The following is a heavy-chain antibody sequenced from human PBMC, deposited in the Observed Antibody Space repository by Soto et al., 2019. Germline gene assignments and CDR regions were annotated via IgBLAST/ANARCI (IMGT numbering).Heavy chain of an antibody. D-gene: IGHD3-10*01. CDR3: ARDAKGATYGSGSYRHYYYYGMDV. J-gene: IGHJ6*02. Sequence: PSETLSLTCTVSGGSISSGDYYWSWIRQPPGKGLEWIGYIYYSGSTYYNPSLKSRVTISVDTSKNQFPLKLSSVTAADTAVYYCARDAKGATYGSGSYRHYYYYGMDVWGQGTTVTVSS. V-gene: IGHV4-30-4*01. CDR2: IYYSGST. CDR1: GGSISSGDYY.